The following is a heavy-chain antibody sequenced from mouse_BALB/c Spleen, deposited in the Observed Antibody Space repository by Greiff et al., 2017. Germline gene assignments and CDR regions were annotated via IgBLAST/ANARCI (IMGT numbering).Heavy chain of an antibody. Sequence: EVMLVESGGGLVKPGGSLKLSCAASGFTFSSYAMSWVRQTPEKRLEWVATISSGGSYTYYPDSVKGRFTISRDNAKNTLYLQMSSLRSEDTAMYYCARHGGYDYYYAMDYWGQGTSVTVSS. J-gene: IGHJ4*01. CDR3: ARHGGYDYYYAMDY. V-gene: IGHV5-9-3*01. CDR1: GFTFSSYA. CDR2: ISSGGSYT. D-gene: IGHD2-4*01.